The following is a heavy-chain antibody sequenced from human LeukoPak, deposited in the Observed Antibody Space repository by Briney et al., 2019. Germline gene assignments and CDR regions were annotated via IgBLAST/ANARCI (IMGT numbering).Heavy chain of an antibody. CDR3: ARDIDCSSTSCYYYYGMDV. J-gene: IGHJ6*02. CDR1: GYTFTGYY. CDR2: INPNSGGT. D-gene: IGHD2-2*01. V-gene: IGHV1-2*02. Sequence: GASVKVSCKPSGYTFTGYYMHWVRQAPGQGLEWMGWINPNSGGTNYAQKFQGRVTMTRDTSISTAYMELSRLRSDDTAVYYCARDIDCSSTSCYYYYGMDVWGQGTTVTVSS.